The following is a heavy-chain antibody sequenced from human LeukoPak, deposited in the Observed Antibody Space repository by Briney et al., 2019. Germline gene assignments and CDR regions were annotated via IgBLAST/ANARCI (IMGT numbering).Heavy chain of an antibody. J-gene: IGHJ4*02. CDR1: GFTFSGYA. D-gene: IGHD2-15*01. CDR2: FGATGNT. Sequence: GGSLRLSCAASGFTFSGYAMIWVRQAPGKGLEWVSIFGATGNTFYADSVKGRFTISRDNSKNTLFLQMSSLGAEDTAVYYCATFRQSGGVDYWGQGTLVTVSS. CDR3: ATFRQSGGVDY. V-gene: IGHV3-23*01.